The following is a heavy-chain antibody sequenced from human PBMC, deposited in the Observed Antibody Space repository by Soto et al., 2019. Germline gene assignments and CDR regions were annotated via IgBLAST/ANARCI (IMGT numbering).Heavy chain of an antibody. V-gene: IGHV1-3*01. J-gene: IGHJ4*02. CDR3: ARDRPLNLSPTGLFDY. Sequence: VASVKVSCKASGYSFTSHAIHWVRQAPGQRLEWMGWINAGNGYTKYSQKFQGRVTISRDTSASTAYMELSSLRSEDTAVYYCARDRPLNLSPTGLFDYWGQGTLVTVSS. CDR2: INAGNGYT. CDR1: GYSFTSHA.